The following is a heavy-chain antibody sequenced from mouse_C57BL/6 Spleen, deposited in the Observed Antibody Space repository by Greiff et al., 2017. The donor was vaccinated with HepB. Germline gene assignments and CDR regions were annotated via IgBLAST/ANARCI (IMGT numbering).Heavy chain of an antibody. CDR1: GYKFTDYY. J-gene: IGHJ4*01. CDR2: INPYNGGT. CDR3: AREYSTGAMDY. V-gene: IGHV1-19*01. D-gene: IGHD5-1*01. Sequence: VQLQQSGPVLVKPGASVKMSCKASGYKFTDYYMNWVKQSHGKSLEWIGVINPYNGGTSYNQKFKGKATLTVDKSSSTAYMELNSLTSEDSAVYYCAREYSTGAMDYWGQGTSVTVSS.